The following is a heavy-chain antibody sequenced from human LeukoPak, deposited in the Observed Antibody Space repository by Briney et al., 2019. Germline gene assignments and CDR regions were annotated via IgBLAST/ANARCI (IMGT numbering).Heavy chain of an antibody. D-gene: IGHD3-9*01. CDR2: IFYSGTT. J-gene: IGHJ4*02. Sequence: SETLSLTCAVSGGSINSYYWSWIRQPPGKGLEWIGYIFYSGTTNYNPTLKSRVTISRDTSRDQFSLKLNSVTAADTAIYYCARFSSSRHYDWLPDYWGQGTLVTVSS. V-gene: IGHV4-59*08. CDR1: GGSINSYY. CDR3: ARFSSSRHYDWLPDY.